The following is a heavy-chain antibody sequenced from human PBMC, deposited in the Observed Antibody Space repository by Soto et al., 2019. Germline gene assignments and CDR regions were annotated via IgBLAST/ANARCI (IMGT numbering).Heavy chain of an antibody. CDR3: TKVRGDPV. D-gene: IGHD4-17*01. CDR1: GLTFRNNP. Sequence: EVQVLESGGDLLQPGGSLRLPCEPSGLTFRNNPWTWVAKAPGKGPEWVSGISAGRSTYYADSVKGRFTISRDNSKSTLFLQMDSLRAEDTALYYCTKVRGDPVWGKGTTVTVSS. CDR2: ISAGRST. V-gene: IGHV3-23*01. J-gene: IGHJ6*04.